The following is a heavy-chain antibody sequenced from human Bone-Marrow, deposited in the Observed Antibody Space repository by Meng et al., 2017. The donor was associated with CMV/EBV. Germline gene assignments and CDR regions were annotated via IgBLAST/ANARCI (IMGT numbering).Heavy chain of an antibody. CDR3: ARWFGELALHYYYYGMDV. Sequence: ASVKVSCKASGYTFTSYGISWVRQAPGQGLEWMGWISAYNGNTNYAQKLQGRVTMTTDTSTSTAYMELRSLRSDDTAVYYCARWFGELALHYYYYGMDVWGQGTTVTVSS. CDR1: GYTFTSYG. CDR2: ISAYNGNT. D-gene: IGHD3-10*01. V-gene: IGHV1-18*01. J-gene: IGHJ6*02.